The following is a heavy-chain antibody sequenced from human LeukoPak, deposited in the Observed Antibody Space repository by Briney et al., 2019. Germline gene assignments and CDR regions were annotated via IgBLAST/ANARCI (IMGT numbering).Heavy chain of an antibody. CDR3: ARERTNSSGWYPVYYYGMDV. CDR1: GGSISSYY. V-gene: IGHV4-4*07. D-gene: IGHD6-19*01. J-gene: IGHJ6*02. Sequence: PSETLSLTCTVSGGSISSYYWSWIRQPAGKGLEWIGRIYTSGSTNYNPSLKSRVTMSVDTSKNQFSLKLSSVTAADTAVYYCARERTNSSGWYPVYYYGMDVWGQGTTVTVSS. CDR2: IYTSGST.